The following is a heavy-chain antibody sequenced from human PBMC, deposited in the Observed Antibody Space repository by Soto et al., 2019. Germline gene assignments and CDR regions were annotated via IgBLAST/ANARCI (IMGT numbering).Heavy chain of an antibody. V-gene: IGHV3-23*01. J-gene: IGHJ6*02. Sequence: GSLRLSCAASGFTFSSYAMSWVRQAPGKGLEWVSAISGSGGSTYYADSVKGRFTISRDNSKNTLYLQMNSLRAEDTAVYYCAKSLEWLFSGPRDVWGQGNTVTVS. CDR3: AKSLEWLFSGPRDV. CDR2: ISGSGGST. CDR1: GFTFSSYA. D-gene: IGHD3-3*01.